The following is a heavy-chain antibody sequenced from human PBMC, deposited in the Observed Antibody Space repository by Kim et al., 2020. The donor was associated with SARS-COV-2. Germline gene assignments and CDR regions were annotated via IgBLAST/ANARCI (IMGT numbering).Heavy chain of an antibody. Sequence: SETLSLTCTVSGYSISSGYYWGWIRQPPGKGLEWIGSIYHSGSTYYNPSLKSRVTISVDTSKNQFSLKLSSVTAADTAVYYCARDRSSGWYWGSGNWFDP. D-gene: IGHD6-19*01. CDR2: IYHSGST. V-gene: IGHV4-38-2*02. CDR1: GYSISSGYY. J-gene: IGHJ5*02. CDR3: ARDRSSGWYWGSGNWFDP.